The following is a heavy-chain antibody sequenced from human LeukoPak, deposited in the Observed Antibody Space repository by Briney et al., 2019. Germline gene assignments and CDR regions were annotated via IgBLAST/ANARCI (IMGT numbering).Heavy chain of an antibody. Sequence: SETLSLTCAVYGGSFSGYYWSWIRQPPGKGLECIGDINHSGTTNYNPSLKGRVTISVDTSKNQFSLKLSSVTAADTAVYYCARGAQGAYYMDVWGKGTTVTVSS. CDR1: GGSFSGYY. CDR2: INHSGTT. J-gene: IGHJ6*03. V-gene: IGHV4-34*01. CDR3: ARGAQGAYYMDV.